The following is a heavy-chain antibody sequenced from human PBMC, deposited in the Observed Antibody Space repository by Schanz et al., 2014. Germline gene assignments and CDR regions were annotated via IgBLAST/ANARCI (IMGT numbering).Heavy chain of an antibody. CDR2: IYSDSTT. Sequence: VQLVESGGGLVKPGGSLRLSCAASGFTFSDYYMSWIRQAPGKGLEWVSVIYSDSTTYYADSVKGRFSISRDTSKNTLYLQMNSLRAEDTAVYYCARDMLRRYGALEIWGRGTMVTVSS. D-gene: IGHD2-8*01. CDR3: ARDMLRRYGALEI. CDR1: GFTFSDYY. V-gene: IGHV3-66*01. J-gene: IGHJ3*02.